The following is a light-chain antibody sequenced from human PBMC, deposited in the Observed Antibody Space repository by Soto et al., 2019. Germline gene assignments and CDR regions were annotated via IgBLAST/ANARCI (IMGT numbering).Light chain of an antibody. J-gene: IGKJ5*01. CDR1: QSVSSY. V-gene: IGKV3-11*01. CDR3: RQRNNWPPT. Sequence: EIVMTQAPATLSVPPLQRPTVSPRASQSVSSYLAWYQQKPGQAPRLLIYDAYNRATGIPARFSGSGSGTDFTLTISSLEPEDFAVYYCRQRNNWPPTFGQGTRLEIK. CDR2: DAY.